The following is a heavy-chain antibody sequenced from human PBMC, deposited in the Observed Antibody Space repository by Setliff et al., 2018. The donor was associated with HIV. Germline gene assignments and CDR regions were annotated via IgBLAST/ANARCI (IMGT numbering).Heavy chain of an antibody. J-gene: IGHJ3*02. CDR1: EYTFTSYA. D-gene: IGHD3-3*01. V-gene: IGHV1-3*01. CDR3: ARERAFTMFGVVANDGFDI. CDR2: INAGNGNT. Sequence: GASVKVSCKASEYTFTSYAMHWVRQAPGQRLEWMGWINAGNGNTEYSQKFQGRVIITRDTSASTAYMELSSLRSEDTAVYYCARERAFTMFGVVANDGFDIWGQGAMVT.